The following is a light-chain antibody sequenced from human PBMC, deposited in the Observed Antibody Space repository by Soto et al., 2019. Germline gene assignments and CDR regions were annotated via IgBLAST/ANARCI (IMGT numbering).Light chain of an antibody. CDR1: QSVLTW. V-gene: IGKV1-5*03. CDR3: KHYFSYPYA. J-gene: IGKJ2*01. Sequence: DIQVTQSPATLSASVGDTVSITCRASQSVLTWLAWYQQKPGKAPNLLIYKASRLRDGVPSRFSGGGSGTDFTLTISSLQPDDFASYFCKHYFSYPYAFGQGTKLEI. CDR2: KAS.